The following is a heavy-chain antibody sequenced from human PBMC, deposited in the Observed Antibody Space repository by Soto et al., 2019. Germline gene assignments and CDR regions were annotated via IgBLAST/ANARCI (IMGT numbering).Heavy chain of an antibody. CDR1: GYTFTSYA. CDR2: INAGNGNT. V-gene: IGHV1-3*05. D-gene: IGHD7-27*01. Sequence: QVQLVQSGAEEKKPGASVKVSCKASGYTFTSYAMHWVRQAPGQRLERMGWINAGNGNTKYSQKFQGRVTITRDTSASTAYIELSRLRSEDTAGYYCAGDQGEYRTTGEYYFAYWCQETLVTVSS. CDR3: AGDQGEYRTTGEYYFAY. J-gene: IGHJ4*02.